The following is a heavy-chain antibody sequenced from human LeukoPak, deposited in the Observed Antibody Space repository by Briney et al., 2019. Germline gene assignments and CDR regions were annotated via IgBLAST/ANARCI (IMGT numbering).Heavy chain of an antibody. J-gene: IGHJ4*02. CDR3: ARDIITVVRGVMKPFDY. V-gene: IGHV1-2*06. D-gene: IGHD3-10*01. CDR1: GYTFTGYY. Sequence: ASVKVSCKASGYTFTGYYMHWVRQAPAQGLEWMGRINPNSGGTNYAQRFQGRVTMTMDTSISTAYMELSRLRSDDTAVYYCARDIITVVRGVMKPFDYWGQGTLVTVSS. CDR2: INPNSGGT.